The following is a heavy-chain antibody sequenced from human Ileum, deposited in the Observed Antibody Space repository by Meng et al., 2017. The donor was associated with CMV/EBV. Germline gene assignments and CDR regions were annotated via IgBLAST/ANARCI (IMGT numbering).Heavy chain of an antibody. CDR1: GFTSSDYW. CDR2: IGSDGTTI. D-gene: IGHD2-21*02. J-gene: IGHJ4*02. V-gene: IGHV3-74*01. CDR3: LILPPGY. Sequence: LVEAGGCLIQPRGALRLSCVVSGFTSSDYWVDWVRQVPGKGPLWVSRIGSDGTTIRYADSVKGRFTISGDNAKNTVYLQMNSLRDEDTAIYYCLILPPGYWGQGTLVTVSS.